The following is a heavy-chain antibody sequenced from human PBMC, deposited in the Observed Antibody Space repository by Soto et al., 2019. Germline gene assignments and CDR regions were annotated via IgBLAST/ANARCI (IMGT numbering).Heavy chain of an antibody. CDR3: APDCSGGDGPPWD. CDR2: VTPVLDSA. J-gene: IGHJ4*02. V-gene: IGHV1-69*02. Sequence: QVHLVQSGPEVKKPGSSVKVSCKASGGTFSIFTVNWVRQAPGQGLEWVGRVTPVLDSANSGPNFLGRVTSTADKPADESAATVYMELTSLMSDDTGIYYCAPDCSGGDGPPWDWGQGTLVNVSS. D-gene: IGHD2-21*02. CDR1: GGTFSIFT.